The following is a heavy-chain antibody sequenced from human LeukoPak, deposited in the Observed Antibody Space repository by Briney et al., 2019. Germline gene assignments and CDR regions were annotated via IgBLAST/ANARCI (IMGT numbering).Heavy chain of an antibody. J-gene: IGHJ4*02. Sequence: SETLSLTCTVSGGSISSYYWNWIRQFPGKGLEWIGYIYYSGGTNYNPSLKSRVTISLDTSKNQFSLELSSVTAADTAVYYCARWDRYTSSWYGYFDYWGQGTLVTVSS. V-gene: IGHV4-59*01. CDR3: ARWDRYTSSWYGYFDY. D-gene: IGHD6-13*01. CDR2: IYYSGGT. CDR1: GGSISSYY.